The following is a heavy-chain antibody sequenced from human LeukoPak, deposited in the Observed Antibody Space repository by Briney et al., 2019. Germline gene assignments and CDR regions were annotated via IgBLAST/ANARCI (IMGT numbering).Heavy chain of an antibody. CDR3: ARDYGYDFWSGYSFAFDY. J-gene: IGHJ4*02. CDR1: GFTFSSYG. CDR2: IWYDGSNK. Sequence: PGRSLRLSCAASGFTFSSYGMHWVRQAPGKGLEWVAVIWYDGSNKYYADSVKGRFTISRDNSKNTLYLQMNSLRAEDTAVYYCARDYGYDFWSGYSFAFDYWGQGTLVTVSS. V-gene: IGHV3-33*01. D-gene: IGHD3-3*01.